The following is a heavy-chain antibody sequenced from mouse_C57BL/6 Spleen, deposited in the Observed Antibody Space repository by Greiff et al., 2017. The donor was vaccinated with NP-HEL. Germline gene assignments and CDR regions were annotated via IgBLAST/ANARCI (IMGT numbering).Heavy chain of an antibody. CDR3: ASDYYGNLDY. J-gene: IGHJ2*01. D-gene: IGHD1-1*01. Sequence: VQLQQSGAELVKPGASVKLSCTASGFNIKDYYMHWVKQRTEQGLEWIGRIDPEDGATKYAPNFQGKATITADTSSNTAYLQLSSLTSEDTAVYYCASDYYGNLDYWGQGTTLTVSS. CDR2: IDPEDGAT. V-gene: IGHV14-2*01. CDR1: GFNIKDYY.